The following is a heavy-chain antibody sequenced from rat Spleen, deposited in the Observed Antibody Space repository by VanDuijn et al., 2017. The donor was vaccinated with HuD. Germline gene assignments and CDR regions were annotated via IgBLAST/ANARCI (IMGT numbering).Heavy chain of an antibody. CDR1: GYSITSSLR. D-gene: IGHD1-5*01. Sequence: EVQLQESGPGLVKPSQSLSLTCSVIGYSITSSLRWNWIRKFPGNKLEWMGYINSAGSTVYNPSLKSRISITRDTSKNQFFLQVNSVSTEDTATYYCATWGYRYNSFDYWGQGVMVTVSS. V-gene: IGHV3-3*01. CDR2: INSAGST. CDR3: ATWGYRYNSFDY. J-gene: IGHJ2*01.